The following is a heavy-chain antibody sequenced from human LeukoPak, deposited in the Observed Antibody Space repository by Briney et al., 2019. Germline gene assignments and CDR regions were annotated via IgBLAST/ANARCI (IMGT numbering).Heavy chain of an antibody. D-gene: IGHD3-16*01. V-gene: IGHV3-21*01. CDR1: GFSSYS. J-gene: IGHJ4*02. CDR3: ERDPWGIHAY. CDR2: ISSGSDYI. Sequence: PGGSLRLSCAASGFSSYSLNWVRQAPGKGLEWVSSISSGSDYIYYTDSVKGRFTISRDNAKNSLYLQMNSLRAEDTAIYYCERDPWGIHAYWGQGTLVTVSS.